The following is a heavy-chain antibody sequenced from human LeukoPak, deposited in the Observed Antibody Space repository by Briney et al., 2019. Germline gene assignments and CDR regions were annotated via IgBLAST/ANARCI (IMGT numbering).Heavy chain of an antibody. CDR3: ATESGNYYYYYMDV. V-gene: IGHV4-39*07. J-gene: IGHJ6*03. CDR1: GGSISSGSYY. CDR2: VYFTGST. Sequence: PSETLSLTCTVSGGSISSGSYYWGWIRQPPGKGLEWIGSVYFTGSTYYSPSLTSRVTISVDTSKNQFSLKLSSVTAADTAVYYCATESGNYYYYYMDVWGKGTTVTVSS.